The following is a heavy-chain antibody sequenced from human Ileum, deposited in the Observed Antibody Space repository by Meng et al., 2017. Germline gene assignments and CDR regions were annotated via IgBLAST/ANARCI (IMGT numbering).Heavy chain of an antibody. CDR1: GLTLRSYG. CDR2: IWFDGSKT. CDR3: ARYRSGSSDY. Sequence: QEAPGASGGGVVQPGKSLRLSCAASGLTLRSYGMHWVRQVPGKGLEWVAVIWFDGSKTYYADSVKGRFTVSRDNSKNTLYLQMNSLRADDTAVYYCARYRSGSSDYWGPGTLVTVSS. V-gene: IGHV3-33*01. J-gene: IGHJ4*02. D-gene: IGHD6-19*01.